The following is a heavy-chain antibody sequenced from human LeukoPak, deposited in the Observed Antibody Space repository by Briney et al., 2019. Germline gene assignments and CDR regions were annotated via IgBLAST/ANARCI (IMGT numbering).Heavy chain of an antibody. CDR1: GFTFSSYW. D-gene: IGHD3-16*02. Sequence: GSLRLSCAASGFTFSSYWMSWVRQPPGKGLEWIGEIYHSGSTNYNPSLKSRVTISVDKSKNQFSLKLSSVTAADTAVYYCASDPYDYVWGSYRYTGDYWGQGTLVTVSS. CDR2: IYHSGST. V-gene: IGHV4-4*02. CDR3: ASDPYDYVWGSYRYTGDY. J-gene: IGHJ4*02.